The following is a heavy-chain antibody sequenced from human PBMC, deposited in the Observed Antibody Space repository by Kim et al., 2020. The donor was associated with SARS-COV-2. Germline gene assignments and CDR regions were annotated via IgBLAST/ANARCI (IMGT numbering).Heavy chain of an antibody. CDR2: IYPGDSDT. V-gene: IGHV5-51*01. Sequence: GESLKISCKASGYFFDSHWIGWVRQTPGKGLEWMGIIYPGDSDTRYSPSFQGQVTISAEKSISSAYLQWSSLKASDTAIYYCARRTVVNSGSYYHGLDVWGQETTVTVSS. J-gene: IGHJ6*02. D-gene: IGHD2-21*01. CDR3: ARRTVVNSGSYYHGLDV. CDR1: GYFFDSHW.